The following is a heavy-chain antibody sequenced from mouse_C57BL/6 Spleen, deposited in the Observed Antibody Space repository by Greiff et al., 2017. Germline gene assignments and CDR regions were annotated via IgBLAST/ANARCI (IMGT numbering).Heavy chain of an antibody. D-gene: IGHD2-3*01. CDR2: ISDGGSYT. CDR3: ARARYDGYYVDAMDY. CDR1: GFTFSSYA. J-gene: IGHJ4*01. Sequence: DVKLVESGGGLVKPGGSLKLSCAASGFTFSSYAMSWVRQTPEKRLEWVATISDGGSYTYYPDNVKGRFTISRDNAKNNLYLQMSHLKSEDTAMYYCARARYDGYYVDAMDYWGQGTSVTISS. V-gene: IGHV5-4*03.